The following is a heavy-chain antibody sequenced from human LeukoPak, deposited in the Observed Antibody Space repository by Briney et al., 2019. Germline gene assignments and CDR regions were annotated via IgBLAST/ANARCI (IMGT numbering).Heavy chain of an antibody. Sequence: SVKVSCKASGGTFSSYAISWVRQAPGQGLEWMGGIIPIFGTANYAQRFQGRVTITADESTSTAYMELSSLRSEDTAVYYCARDSSGRVYYYGMDVWGQGTTVTVSS. V-gene: IGHV1-69*13. J-gene: IGHJ6*02. CDR3: ARDSSGRVYYYGMDV. D-gene: IGHD1-1*01. CDR1: GGTFSSYA. CDR2: IIPIFGTA.